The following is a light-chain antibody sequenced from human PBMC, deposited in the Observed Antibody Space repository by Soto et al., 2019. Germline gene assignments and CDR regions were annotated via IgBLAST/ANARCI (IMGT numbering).Light chain of an antibody. CDR3: QSYDSSLSGV. CDR2: GNS. V-gene: IGLV1-40*01. CDR1: SSNIGAGYD. Sequence: QLVLTQPHSVSGAPGQRVTISCTGSSSNIGAGYDVHWYQQLPGTAPKLLIYGNSNRPSGVPDRFSGSKSGTSASLAITGLQAEDEADYYCQSYDSSLSGVFGGGTKLTVL. J-gene: IGLJ3*02.